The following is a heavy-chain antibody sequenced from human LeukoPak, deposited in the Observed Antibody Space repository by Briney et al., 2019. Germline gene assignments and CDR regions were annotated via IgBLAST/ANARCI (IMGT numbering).Heavy chain of an antibody. J-gene: IGHJ4*02. Sequence: PGGSLRLSCAASGFTFNKFAMSWVRQAPGKGLEWVSGIIENGGETYYADSVRGRFTISRDNSKNTLYLQMNSLRAEDTAVYYCAKDCNTWYLHWGRGTLVSVSS. CDR1: GFTFNKFA. D-gene: IGHD6-13*01. V-gene: IGHV3-23*01. CDR2: IIENGGET. CDR3: AKDCNTWYLH.